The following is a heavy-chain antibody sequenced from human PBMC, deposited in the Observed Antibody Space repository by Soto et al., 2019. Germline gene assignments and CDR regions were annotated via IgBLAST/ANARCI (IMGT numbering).Heavy chain of an antibody. D-gene: IGHD3-3*02. J-gene: IGHJ6*02. Sequence: PSETLSLTCSVFGASVNSYYWSWIRQSPGRGLEWIGHIFNSGTINYNPSLKSRVTMSVDSSKNQVSLKMNSVTAADTAIYYCGRDLLATASARWYFYYGLDVWGQGTAVTVSS. CDR3: GRDLLATASARWYFYYGLDV. V-gene: IGHV4-59*02. CDR1: GASVNSYY. CDR2: IFNSGTI.